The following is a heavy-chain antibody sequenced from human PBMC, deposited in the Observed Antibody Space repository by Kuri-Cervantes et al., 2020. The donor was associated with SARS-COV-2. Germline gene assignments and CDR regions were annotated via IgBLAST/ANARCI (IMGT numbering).Heavy chain of an antibody. CDR1: GFTFDDYA. CDR3: AREQWLELDAFDI. CDR2: ISWNSGSI. V-gene: IGHV3-9*01. Sequence: GGSLRLSCAASGFTFDDYAMHWVRQAPGKGLEWVSGISWNSGSIGYADSVKGRFTISRDNAKNSLYLQMNSLRAEDTAVYYCAREQWLELDAFDIWGQGTIVTVSS. J-gene: IGHJ3*02. D-gene: IGHD6-19*01.